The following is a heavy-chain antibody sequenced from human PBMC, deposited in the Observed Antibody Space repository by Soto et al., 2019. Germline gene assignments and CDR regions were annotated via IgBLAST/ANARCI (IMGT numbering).Heavy chain of an antibody. CDR1: GFTFSSYG. CDR2: ISYDGSNK. D-gene: IGHD3-10*01. CDR3: ARDMVLPYGSGRNQYYGMDV. Sequence: PGGSLRLSCAASGFTFSSYGMHWVRQAPGKGLEWVAVISYDGSNKYYADSVKGRFTISRDNSKNTLYLQMNSLRAEDTAVYYCARDMVLPYGSGRNQYYGMDVWGQGTTVTVSS. V-gene: IGHV3-30*03. J-gene: IGHJ6*02.